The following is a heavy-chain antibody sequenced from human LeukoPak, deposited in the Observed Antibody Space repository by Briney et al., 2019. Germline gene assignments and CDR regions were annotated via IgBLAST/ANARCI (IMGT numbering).Heavy chain of an antibody. Sequence: ASVKVSCKASGYTFTSYYMHWVRQAPGKGLEWMGGFDPEDGETIYAQKFQGRVTMTEDTSTDTAYMELSSLRSEDTAVYYCATEVEYSGSYLYWGQGTLVTVSS. D-gene: IGHD1-26*01. V-gene: IGHV1-24*01. J-gene: IGHJ4*02. CDR1: GYTFTSYY. CDR3: ATEVEYSGSYLY. CDR2: FDPEDGET.